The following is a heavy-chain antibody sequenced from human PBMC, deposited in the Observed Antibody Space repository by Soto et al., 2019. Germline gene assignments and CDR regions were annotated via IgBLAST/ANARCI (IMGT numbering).Heavy chain of an antibody. D-gene: IGHD4-17*01. J-gene: IGHJ4*02. Sequence: QVQLVQSGAEVEKPGSSVRVSCKASGGTLNSYTISWVRQAPGQGLEWMGGIIPGFGTTDYAQKFQGRVTITADQSTGTAYLDLFSLRAEDTAIYYCSISNSYGRGDFWGQGTLVTVSS. CDR3: SISNSYGRGDF. V-gene: IGHV1-69*01. CDR1: GGTLNSYT. CDR2: IIPGFGTT.